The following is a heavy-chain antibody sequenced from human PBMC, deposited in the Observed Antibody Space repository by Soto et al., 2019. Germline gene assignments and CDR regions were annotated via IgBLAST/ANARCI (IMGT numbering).Heavy chain of an antibody. J-gene: IGHJ6*02. Sequence: PSETLSLTCTVSGGSVSSSSYSWGWIRQSPGKGLEWIGTIYSSENTYYNTSLLSRVTISVDTSKNEFSLRLSSVTAADTAVYYCARLNGYCISTNCHGYYGMDVWGQGTTVTVSS. V-gene: IGHV4-39*01. CDR1: GGSVSSSSYS. CDR2: IYSSENT. D-gene: IGHD2-2*03. CDR3: ARLNGYCISTNCHGYYGMDV.